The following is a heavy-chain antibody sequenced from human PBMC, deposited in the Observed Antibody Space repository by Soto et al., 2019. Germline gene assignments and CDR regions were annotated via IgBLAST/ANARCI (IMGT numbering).Heavy chain of an antibody. CDR3: GRDKRSYRGSFDY. CDR1: GYIFTSYD. J-gene: IGHJ4*02. CDR2: ISTYNGYT. V-gene: IGHV1-18*01. Sequence: QVQLVQSGAEVKKSGATVKVSCKTSGYIFTSYDVSWVRQAPGQGLERMGWISTYNGYTEYAQRIQGRVTFTTDTSTSTAYMSLRGLRSVDTAIYYCGRDKRSYRGSFDYWGQGTLVTVSS. D-gene: IGHD1-26*01.